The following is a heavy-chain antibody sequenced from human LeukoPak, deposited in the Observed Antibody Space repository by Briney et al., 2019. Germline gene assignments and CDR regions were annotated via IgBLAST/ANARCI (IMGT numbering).Heavy chain of an antibody. CDR1: GGSFSGYY. V-gene: IGHV4-34*01. CDR3: ARGLGLAPTGNLYFFEY. J-gene: IGHJ4*02. Sequence: PSETLSLTCAVYGGSFSGYYWSWIRQPPGKGLEWIGEINHSGSTNYNPSLKSRVTISVDTSENQFSLKLSSVTAADTAVYYCARGLGLAPTGNLYFFEYWGQGTLVTVSS. CDR2: INHSGST. D-gene: IGHD6-13*01.